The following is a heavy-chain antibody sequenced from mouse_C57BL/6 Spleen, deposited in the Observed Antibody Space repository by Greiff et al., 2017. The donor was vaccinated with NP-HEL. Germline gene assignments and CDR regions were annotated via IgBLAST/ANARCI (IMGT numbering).Heavy chain of an antibody. J-gene: IGHJ4*01. CDR2: IYPGDGDT. D-gene: IGHD2-4*01. CDR3: ARPDYYDYDDAMDD. Sequence: VQLQQSGAELVKPGASVKISCKASGYAFSSYWMNWVKQRPGKGLEWIGQIYPGDGDTNYKGKFKGKATLTADKSSSTAYMQLSSLTSEDAAVCFCARPDYYDYDDAMDDWGQGTSVTVSS. V-gene: IGHV1-80*01. CDR1: GYAFSSYW.